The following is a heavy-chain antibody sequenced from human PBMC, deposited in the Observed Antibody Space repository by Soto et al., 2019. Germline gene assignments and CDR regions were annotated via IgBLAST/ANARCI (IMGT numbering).Heavy chain of an antibody. CDR2: ISGSGSAI. D-gene: IGHD3-22*01. CDR1: GFTFCSYA. V-gene: IGHV3-23*01. Sequence: GGSLRLSCAASGFTFCSYAVSWVRQAPGKGLEWIASISGSGSAIYYADSVKGRFTISRYTSKNTLYLQMTSLKIEETAVYYCAKVLYYYDSRGYDYFDYWGQGTLVTVSS. CDR3: AKVLYYYDSRGYDYFDY. J-gene: IGHJ4*02.